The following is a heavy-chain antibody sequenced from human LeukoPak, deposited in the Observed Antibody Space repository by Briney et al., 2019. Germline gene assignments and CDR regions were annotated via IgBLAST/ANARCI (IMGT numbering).Heavy chain of an antibody. D-gene: IGHD3-10*01. CDR3: ARDGITMVRGVRGYFDY. J-gene: IGHJ4*02. V-gene: IGHV3-23*01. CDR2: ISGSGGST. CDR1: GFTFSSYA. Sequence: GGSLRLSCAASGFTFSSYAMSWVRQAPGKGLEWVSAISGSGGSTYYADSVKGRFTISRDNSKNTLYLQMNSLRAEDTAVYYCARDGITMVRGVRGYFDYWGQGTLVTVSS.